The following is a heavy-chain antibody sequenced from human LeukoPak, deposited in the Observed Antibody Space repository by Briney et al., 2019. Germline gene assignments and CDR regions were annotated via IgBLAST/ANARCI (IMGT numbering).Heavy chain of an antibody. Sequence: GGSLRLSCSGSGFIFNNAWMSWVRQAPGKGLEWVGRIKSTTDGGALDYAAPVKGRFTISRDDEQNTLYLKMSRLKTEDTDVYYCHTDGRGGQGTLVTVSS. J-gene: IGHJ4*02. CDR1: GFIFNNAW. CDR3: HTDGR. CDR2: IKSTTDGGAL. V-gene: IGHV3-15*01.